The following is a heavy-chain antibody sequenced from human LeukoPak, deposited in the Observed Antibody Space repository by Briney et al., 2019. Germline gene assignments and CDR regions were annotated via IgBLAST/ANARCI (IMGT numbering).Heavy chain of an antibody. D-gene: IGHD4-17*01. J-gene: IGHJ4*02. Sequence: GGSLRLSCAASGFTFSSYGMHWVRQAPGKGLEWVAVISYDGSKKFYADSVKGRFTISGDNSKNTLYLQMNSLRAEDTAVYYCAKDQTTGTRGGVDYWGQGTLVTVSS. CDR3: AKDQTTGTRGGVDY. CDR1: GFTFSSYG. V-gene: IGHV3-30*18. CDR2: ISYDGSKK.